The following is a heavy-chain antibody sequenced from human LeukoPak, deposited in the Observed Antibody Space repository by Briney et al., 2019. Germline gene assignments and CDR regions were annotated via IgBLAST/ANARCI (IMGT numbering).Heavy chain of an antibody. D-gene: IGHD3-3*01. V-gene: IGHV3-66*02. J-gene: IGHJ6*03. CDR2: IYSGGST. Sequence: PGGSLRLSCAASGFTVSSNYMSWVRQAPGEGLEWVSVIYSGGSTYYADSVKGRFTISRDNSKNTLYLQMNSLRAEDTAVYYCARDSGAYYDFWSGYYNNYYYYYMDVWGKGTTVTVSS. CDR3: ARDSGAYYDFWSGYYNNYYYYYMDV. CDR1: GFTVSSNY.